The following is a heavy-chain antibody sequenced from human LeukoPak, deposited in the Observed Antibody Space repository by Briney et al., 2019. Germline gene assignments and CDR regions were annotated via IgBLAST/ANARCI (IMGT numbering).Heavy chain of an antibody. CDR3: ARDLGVAVASSDY. J-gene: IGHJ4*02. V-gene: IGHV3-21*01. CDR1: GFTFSSCS. CDR2: ISSSSSYI. D-gene: IGHD6-19*01. Sequence: GGSLRLSCAASGFTFSSCSMNWVRQAPGKGLEWVSSISSSSSYIYYADSVKGRFTISRDNAKNSLYLQMNSLRAEDTAVYYCARDLGVAVASSDYWGQGTLVTASS.